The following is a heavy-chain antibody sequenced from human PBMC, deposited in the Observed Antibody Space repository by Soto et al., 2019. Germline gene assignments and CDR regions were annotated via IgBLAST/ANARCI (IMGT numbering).Heavy chain of an antibody. Sequence: QVQLVQSGAEVKKPGSSVKVSCKASGGTFSSYAISWVRQAPGQGLEWMGGIIPICGTANYALTFQGRVTITADESTSTADMELSSLRSEDTAVYYCARSQGSSTSLEIYYYYYYGMDVWGQGTTVTVSS. D-gene: IGHD2-2*01. CDR2: IIPICGTA. V-gene: IGHV1-69*01. J-gene: IGHJ6*02. CDR1: GGTFSSYA. CDR3: ARSQGSSTSLEIYYYYYYGMDV.